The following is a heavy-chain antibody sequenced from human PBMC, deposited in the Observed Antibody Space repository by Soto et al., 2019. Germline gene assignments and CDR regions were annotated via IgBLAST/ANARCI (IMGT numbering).Heavy chain of an antibody. J-gene: IGHJ4*02. CDR1: GGSFSGYY. CDR3: ALIAAAGISNRADDY. V-gene: IGHV4-34*01. D-gene: IGHD6-13*01. Sequence: SETLSLTCAVYGGSFSGYYWSWIRQPPGKGLEWIGEINHSGSTNYNPSLKSRVTISVDTSKNQFSLKLSSVTAADTAVYYCALIAAAGISNRADDYWGQGTLFTVSS. CDR2: INHSGST.